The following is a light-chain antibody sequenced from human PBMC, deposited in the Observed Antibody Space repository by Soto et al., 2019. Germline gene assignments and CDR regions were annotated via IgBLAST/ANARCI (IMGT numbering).Light chain of an antibody. CDR3: LQYHNLWA. V-gene: IGKV3-20*01. Sequence: EIVLTQSPGSLSLSPGDRATLSCRASQSVINNYLAWYQQKPGQAPRLLIFGTSSRATGIPDRFSGSGSGTDFTLTISSLQSDDFAVYSCLQYHNLWAFGQGTKVEI. CDR2: GTS. J-gene: IGKJ1*01. CDR1: QSVINNY.